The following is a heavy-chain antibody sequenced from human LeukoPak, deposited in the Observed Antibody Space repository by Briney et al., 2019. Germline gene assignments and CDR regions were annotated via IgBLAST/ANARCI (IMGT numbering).Heavy chain of an antibody. J-gene: IGHJ5*02. D-gene: IGHD6-6*01. CDR2: VSGTGGRT. CDR1: GFTFSTYA. CDR3: VKASSSSPQYNWFDA. V-gene: IGHV3-23*01. Sequence: GGSLGLSCAATGFTFSTYAMSWVRQAPGKGLEWVSVVSGTGGRTYYADSVKGRFTISRDNSKNTLYLQMNSLRAEDTALYHCVKASSSSPQYNWFDAWGQGTLVTVSS.